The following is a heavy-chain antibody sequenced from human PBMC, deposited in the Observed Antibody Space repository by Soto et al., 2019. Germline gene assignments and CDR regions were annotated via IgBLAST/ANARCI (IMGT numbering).Heavy chain of an antibody. J-gene: IGHJ3*02. D-gene: IGHD1-26*01. CDR3: AKGHRREDAFDI. CDR1: GGSISSGGYS. Sequence: QLQPQESGSGLVKPSQTLSLTCAVSGGSISSGGYSWSWIRQPPGKGLEWIGYIYHSGSTYYNPSLKSRVTISVDRSKNQFSLKLSSVTAADTAVYYCAKGHRREDAFDIWGQGTMVTVSS. V-gene: IGHV4-30-2*01. CDR2: IYHSGST.